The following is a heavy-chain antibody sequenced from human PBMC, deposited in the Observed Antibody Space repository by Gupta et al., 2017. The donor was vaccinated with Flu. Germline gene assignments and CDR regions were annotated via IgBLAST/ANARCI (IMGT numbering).Heavy chain of an antibody. CDR2: IIPIFGTA. Sequence: VRQAPGQGLEWMGGIIPIFGTANYAQKFQGRVTITADKSTSTAYMELSSLRSEDTAVYYCARVLVNGSWFDPWGQGTLVTVSS. V-gene: IGHV1-69*06. D-gene: IGHD3-9*01. CDR3: ARVLVNGSWFDP. J-gene: IGHJ5*02.